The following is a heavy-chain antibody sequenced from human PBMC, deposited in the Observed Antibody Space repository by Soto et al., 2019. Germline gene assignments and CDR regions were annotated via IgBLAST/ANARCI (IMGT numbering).Heavy chain of an antibody. Sequence: GASVKVSCKASGYTFTSYGISWVRQAPGQGLEWMGWISAYNGNTNYAQKPQGRVTMTTDTSTSTAYMELRSLRSDDTAVYYCARVSDYYDSSGYYTNPYYYYYGMDVWGQGTTVTVSS. D-gene: IGHD3-22*01. J-gene: IGHJ6*02. CDR2: ISAYNGNT. CDR1: GYTFTSYG. V-gene: IGHV1-18*01. CDR3: ARVSDYYDSSGYYTNPYYYYYGMDV.